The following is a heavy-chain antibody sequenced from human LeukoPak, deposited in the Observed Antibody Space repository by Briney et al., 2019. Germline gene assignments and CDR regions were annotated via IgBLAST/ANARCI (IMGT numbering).Heavy chain of an antibody. CDR2: IRSKAYGGTT. Sequence: PGGSLRLSCTASGFTFGDYAMSWVRQAPGKGLEWVGFIRSKAYGGTTEYAASVKCRFTISRDDSKSIAYLQMNSLKTEDTAVYYCTRASIGYGSGSFIKNWGQGTLVTVSS. CDR3: TRASIGYGSGSFIKN. J-gene: IGHJ4*02. CDR1: GFTFGDYA. V-gene: IGHV3-49*04. D-gene: IGHD3-10*01.